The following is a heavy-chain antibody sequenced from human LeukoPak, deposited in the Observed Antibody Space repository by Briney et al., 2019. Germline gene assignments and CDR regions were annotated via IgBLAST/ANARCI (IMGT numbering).Heavy chain of an antibody. CDR2: INHSGST. V-gene: IGHV4-34*01. Sequence: SETLSLTCAVYGGSFSGYYWSWIRPPPGKGLEWIGEINHSGSTNYNPSLKSRVTISVDKSKNQFSLKLSSVTAADTAVYYCARGDYGSGPGGYSYYYMDVWGKGTTVIVSS. CDR1: GGSFSGYY. CDR3: ARGDYGSGPGGYSYYYMDV. D-gene: IGHD3-10*01. J-gene: IGHJ6*03.